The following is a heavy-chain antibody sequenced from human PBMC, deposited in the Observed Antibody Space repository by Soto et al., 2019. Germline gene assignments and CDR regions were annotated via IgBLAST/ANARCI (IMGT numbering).Heavy chain of an antibody. V-gene: IGHV3-11*01. CDR1: EFTFSDYY. Sequence: QVQLVEAGGGLVKPGGSLRLSCAASEFTFSDYYMTWIRQAPGKGLELVSYISNSGSTIYYADSVKGRFTISRDNAKNSLYLQMNSLRAEDTAVYYCARGLAYGDYGWIDPWGQGTLVNVSP. CDR3: ARGLAYGDYGWIDP. D-gene: IGHD4-17*01. J-gene: IGHJ5*02. CDR2: ISNSGSTI.